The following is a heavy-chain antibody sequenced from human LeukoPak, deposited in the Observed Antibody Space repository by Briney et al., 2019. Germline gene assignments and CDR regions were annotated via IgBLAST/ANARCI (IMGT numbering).Heavy chain of an antibody. CDR1: GFTFSSYG. CDR2: ISYDGSNK. Sequence: GGSLRLSCAASGFTFSSYGMHWVRQAPGKGLEWVAVISYDGSNKYYADSVMGRFTISRDNSKNTLYLQMNSLRAEDTAVYYCAKASGICSGGSCYCFDYWGQGTLVTVSS. D-gene: IGHD2-15*01. V-gene: IGHV3-30*18. J-gene: IGHJ4*02. CDR3: AKASGICSGGSCYCFDY.